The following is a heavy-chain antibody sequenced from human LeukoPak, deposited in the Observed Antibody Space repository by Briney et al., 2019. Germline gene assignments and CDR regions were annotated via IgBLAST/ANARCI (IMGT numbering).Heavy chain of an antibody. Sequence: GRSLRLPCAASGFPFSGYDMHWVRQAPGKGLEWVALIRSDGSDKYYADSVKGRFTISRDNSKNTVFLQMNSLRAEDTAVYYCAKDIAAAGGPCAYWGRGTLVTVSS. CDR3: AKDIAAAGGPCAY. V-gene: IGHV3-33*06. D-gene: IGHD6-13*01. CDR2: IRSDGSDK. J-gene: IGHJ4*02. CDR1: GFPFSGYD.